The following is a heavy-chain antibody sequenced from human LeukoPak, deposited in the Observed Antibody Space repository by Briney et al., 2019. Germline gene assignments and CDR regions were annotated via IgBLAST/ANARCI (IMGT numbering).Heavy chain of an antibody. V-gene: IGHV1-2*02. CDR2: INPNSGGT. CDR1: GYTFTGYH. Sequence: GASVKVSCKASGYTFTGYHMHWVRQAPGQGLEWMGWINPNSGGTNYAQKFQGRVTMTRDTSISTAYMELSRLRSDDTAVYYCARAYDFWSGYWNYFDYWGQGTLVTVSS. CDR3: ARAYDFWSGYWNYFDY. D-gene: IGHD3-3*01. J-gene: IGHJ4*02.